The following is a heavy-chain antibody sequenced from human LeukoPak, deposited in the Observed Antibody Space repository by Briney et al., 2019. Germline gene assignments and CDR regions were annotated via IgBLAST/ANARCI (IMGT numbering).Heavy chain of an antibody. CDR2: IIPIFGTA. V-gene: IGHV1-69*05. CDR1: GGTFSSYA. J-gene: IGHJ4*02. D-gene: IGHD3-3*01. CDR3: ARGGHYDFWSGPFDY. Sequence: GASVKVSCKASGGTFSSYAISWVRQAPGQGLEWMGGIIPIFGTANYAQKFQGRVTITTDESTSTAYMELSSLRSEDTAVYYCARGGHYDFWSGPFDYWGQGTLVTVSS.